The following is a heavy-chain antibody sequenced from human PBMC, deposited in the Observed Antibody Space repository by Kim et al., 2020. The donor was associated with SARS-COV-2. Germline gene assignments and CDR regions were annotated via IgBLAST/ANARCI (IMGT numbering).Heavy chain of an antibody. D-gene: IGHD5-12*01. Sequence: SVKGRFTLPRDNSKNTLYLQMNSLRAEDTAVYYCARDRLKHGYNYNYFDYWGQGTLVTVSS. V-gene: IGHV3-30*01. CDR3: ARDRLKHGYNYNYFDY. J-gene: IGHJ4*02.